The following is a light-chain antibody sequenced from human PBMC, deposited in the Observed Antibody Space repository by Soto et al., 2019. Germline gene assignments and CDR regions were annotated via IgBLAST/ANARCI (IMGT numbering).Light chain of an antibody. Sequence: QSVLTQPPSVSGASGQRVTISCTGSRSNIGAGYDVHWYQQLPGTAPKLIMHGNSNRPSGVPDRFSGSRSGSSGSLAITGRQAEDEADYYCCSYTSSTTPLFGGGTKLTVL. CDR1: RSNIGAGYD. J-gene: IGLJ2*01. CDR3: CSYTSSTTPL. CDR2: GNS. V-gene: IGLV1-40*01.